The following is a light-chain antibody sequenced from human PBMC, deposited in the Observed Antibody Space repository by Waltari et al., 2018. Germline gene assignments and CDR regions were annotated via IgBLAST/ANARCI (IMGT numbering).Light chain of an antibody. CDR2: VNSYCSH. CDR3: QTGGHGTWV. V-gene: IGLV4-69*01. Sequence: QLVLTPSTSASAPLGASVKFTFTLSSGHSRNIIAWHQQQPEKGPRYVMNVNSYCSHSKGDEIPDRFSGSGSGTERYLTISSVQSEDEADYYCQTGGHGTWVFGGGTKLTVL. CDR1: SGHSRNI. J-gene: IGLJ3*02.